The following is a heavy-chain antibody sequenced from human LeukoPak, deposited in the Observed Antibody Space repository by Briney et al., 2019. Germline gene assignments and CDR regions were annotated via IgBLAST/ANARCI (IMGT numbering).Heavy chain of an antibody. V-gene: IGHV3-21*04. CDR1: GFNFSTYT. CDR3: AKDAYYYDSSGYYYEYAFDI. Sequence: GGSLRLSCAASGFNFSTYTMNWVRQAPGKGLEWVSSISSSSSSYIYYADSVKGRFTISRDNAKNTLYLQMNSLRAEDTAVYYCAKDAYYYDSSGYYYEYAFDIWGQGTMVTVSS. D-gene: IGHD3-22*01. CDR2: ISSSSSSYI. J-gene: IGHJ3*02.